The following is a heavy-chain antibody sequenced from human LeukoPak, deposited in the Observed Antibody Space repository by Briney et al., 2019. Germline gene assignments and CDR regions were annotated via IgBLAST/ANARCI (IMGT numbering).Heavy chain of an antibody. Sequence: GGSLRLSCAASEFTFSNYALHWVRQAPGKGLQWVAVISYDGNTIHYADSVKGRFIISRDTSKDTLYLQMNSLRAEDTAVYYCARSGGLQKFDYWGQGTLVTVSS. CDR2: ISYDGNTI. V-gene: IGHV3-30-3*01. CDR3: ARSGGLQKFDY. D-gene: IGHD4-11*01. J-gene: IGHJ4*02. CDR1: EFTFSNYA.